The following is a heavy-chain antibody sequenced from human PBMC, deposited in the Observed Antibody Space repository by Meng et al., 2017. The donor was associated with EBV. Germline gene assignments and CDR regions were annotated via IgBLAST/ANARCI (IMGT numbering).Heavy chain of an antibody. Sequence: QVQVVPWAAEVNNPGSSVKFSCKTSGSPFRYYVISWVRQAPGQGLEWLGGFLPRLGEPNYAQKFHGRVKITADESTSTHYMDLSSLRSEDTAIYYCASESGRGYTPDYWGQGTLVTVSS. CDR2: FLPRLGEP. V-gene: IGHV1-69*01. CDR3: ASESGRGYTPDY. J-gene: IGHJ4*02. D-gene: IGHD3-10*01. CDR1: GSPFRYYV.